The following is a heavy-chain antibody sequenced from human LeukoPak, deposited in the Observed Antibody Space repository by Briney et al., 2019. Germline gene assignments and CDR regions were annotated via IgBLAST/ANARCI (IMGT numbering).Heavy chain of an antibody. V-gene: IGHV1-69*04. D-gene: IGHD3-10*01. CDR3: AREGGVTMVRGVIHRNWFDP. CDR2: IIPIFGIA. CDR1: GGTFSSYA. Sequence: SVKVSCKASGGTFSSYAISWVRQAPGQGLEWMGRIIPIFGIANYAQKFQGRVTITADKSTSTAYMELSSLRSEDTAVYYCAREGGVTMVRGVIHRNWFDPWGQGTLVTVSS. J-gene: IGHJ5*02.